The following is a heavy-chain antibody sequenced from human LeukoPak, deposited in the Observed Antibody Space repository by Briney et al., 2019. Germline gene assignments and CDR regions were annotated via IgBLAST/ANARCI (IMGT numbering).Heavy chain of an antibody. D-gene: IGHD1-26*01. CDR3: AREVGITAYFDY. Sequence: GGSLRLSCAASGFILSDHYMDWVRQAPGKGLEWVGRTGNKANSYTTEYAASVRSRFTISRDDSKNSLYLQMSSLKTEDTAVYYCAREVGITAYFDYWDQGTLVTVSS. CDR2: TGNKANSYTT. J-gene: IGHJ4*02. V-gene: IGHV3-72*01. CDR1: GFILSDHY.